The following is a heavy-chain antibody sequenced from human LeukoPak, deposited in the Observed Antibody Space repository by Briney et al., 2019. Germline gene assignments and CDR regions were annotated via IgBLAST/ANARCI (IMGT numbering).Heavy chain of an antibody. CDR3: AREAVDYGGNSDFDY. V-gene: IGHV3-33*01. D-gene: IGHD4-23*01. CDR1: GFTFSSYG. CDR2: IWYDGSNK. J-gene: IGHJ4*02. Sequence: PGGSLRLSCAASGFTFSSYGMHWVRQAPGKGLEWVAVIWYDGSNKYYADSVKGRFTISRDNSKNTLYLQMNSLRAEDTAVYYCAREAVDYGGNSDFDYWGQGTLVTVSS.